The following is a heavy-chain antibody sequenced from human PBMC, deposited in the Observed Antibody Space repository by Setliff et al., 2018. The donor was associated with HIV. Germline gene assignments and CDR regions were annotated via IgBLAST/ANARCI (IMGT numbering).Heavy chain of an antibody. V-gene: IGHV3-23*01. Sequence: PGGSLRLSCAASGFTFSTYAMSWVRQAPGRGLEWVSAISSSGASTYYADSGKGRFTISRDNSKNTLYLQMNSLRAEDTAIYYCAKPTREVLQVKSDAFDIWGQGTMVTVSS. J-gene: IGHJ3*02. CDR3: AKPTREVLQVKSDAFDI. D-gene: IGHD1-1*01. CDR1: GFTFSTYA. CDR2: ISSSGAST.